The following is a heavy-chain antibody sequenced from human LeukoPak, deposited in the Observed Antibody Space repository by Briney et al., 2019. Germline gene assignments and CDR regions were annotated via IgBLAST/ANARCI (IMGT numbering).Heavy chain of an antibody. J-gene: IGHJ4*02. V-gene: IGHV3-23*01. Sequence: GGSLRLSCAASGFTFSNYWMSWIRQAPGKGLEWVAIITATGDTAYYADSVKGRFTISRDNSRNTVYMQMDSLRAEDTAIYYCAGDRNSDWYSPLDYWGQGSQVTVSP. CDR1: GFTFSNYW. CDR3: AGDRNSDWYSPLDY. CDR2: ITATGDTA. D-gene: IGHD6-19*01.